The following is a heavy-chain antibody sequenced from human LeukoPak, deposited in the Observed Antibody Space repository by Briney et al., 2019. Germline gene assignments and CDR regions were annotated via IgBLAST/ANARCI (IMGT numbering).Heavy chain of an antibody. CDR2: IRSKANSYAT. D-gene: IGHD1-26*01. CDR3: IRLGNIVRAHVDY. J-gene: IGHJ4*02. Sequence: GGSLRLSCAASGFTFSGSAMHWVRQASGKGLEWVGRIRSKANSYATAYAASVKGRFTISRDDSKNTAYLQMNSLKTEDTAVYYCIRLGNIVRAHVDYWGQGTLVTVSS. V-gene: IGHV3-73*01. CDR1: GFTFSGSA.